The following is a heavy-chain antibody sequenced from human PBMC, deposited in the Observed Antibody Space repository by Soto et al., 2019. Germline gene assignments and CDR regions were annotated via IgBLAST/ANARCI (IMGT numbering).Heavy chain of an antibody. J-gene: IGHJ4*02. Sequence: ASVKVSCKASGYTFTGYYMHWVRQAPGQGLEWMGWINPNSGGTNYAQKFQGWVTMTRDTSISTAYMELSRLRSDDTAVYYCARERIVGATRYFDDWGQGTLVTVSS. D-gene: IGHD1-26*01. V-gene: IGHV1-2*04. CDR2: INPNSGGT. CDR3: ARERIVGATRYFDD. CDR1: GYTFTGYY.